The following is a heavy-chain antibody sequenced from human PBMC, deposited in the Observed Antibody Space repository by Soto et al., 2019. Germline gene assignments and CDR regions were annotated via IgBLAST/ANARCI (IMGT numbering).Heavy chain of an antibody. CDR1: GYTFTSYG. V-gene: IGHV1-18*01. Sequence: ASVKVSCKASGYTFTSYGISWVRQAPGQGLEWMGWISGYNGNTNYEQKFQGRVTMTTDTSTSTVYMELRSLRSDDTAVYYCARESGSYYRVFDYWGQGTLVTVS. D-gene: IGHD1-26*01. CDR3: ARESGSYYRVFDY. J-gene: IGHJ4*02. CDR2: ISGYNGNT.